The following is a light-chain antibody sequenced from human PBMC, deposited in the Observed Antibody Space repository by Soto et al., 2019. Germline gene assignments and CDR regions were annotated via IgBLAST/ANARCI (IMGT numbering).Light chain of an antibody. CDR1: QSISSY. CDR3: QQSYSTPSIT. CDR2: AAS. Sequence: DIQMTQSPSSLSASVRDRVTITSRASQSISSYLNWYQQKPGKAPKLLIYAASSLQSGVPSRFSGSGSGTDFTLTISSLQPEDFATYYCQQSYSTPSITFGQGTRLEIK. J-gene: IGKJ5*01. V-gene: IGKV1-39*01.